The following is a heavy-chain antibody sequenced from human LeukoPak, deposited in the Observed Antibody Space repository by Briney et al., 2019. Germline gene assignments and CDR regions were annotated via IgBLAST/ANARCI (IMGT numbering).Heavy chain of an antibody. CDR2: ISGSGGST. Sequence: PGGSLRLSCAASGFIFSSYAMGWVRQAPGKGLEWVSAISGSGGSTYYADSVKGRFTISRDNSKNTLYLQMNSLRAEDTAVYYCAKNRGRSVYYYDSSGYYELFDYWGQGTLVTVSS. J-gene: IGHJ4*02. CDR1: GFIFSSYA. D-gene: IGHD3-22*01. CDR3: AKNRGRSVYYYDSSGYYELFDY. V-gene: IGHV3-23*01.